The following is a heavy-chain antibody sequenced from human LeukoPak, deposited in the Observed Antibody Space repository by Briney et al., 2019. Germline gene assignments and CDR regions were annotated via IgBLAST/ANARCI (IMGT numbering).Heavy chain of an antibody. CDR2: ISSSGSTI. J-gene: IGHJ4*02. CDR1: GFTISSYE. Sequence: PGGSLRLSCAASGFTISSYEMNWVRQAPGKGLEWVSYISSSGSTIYYADSVKGRFTISRDNAKNSLYLQMNSLRAEDTAVYYCARVPYYYDSSGYYRWGQGTLVTVSS. CDR3: ARVPYYYDSSGYYR. D-gene: IGHD3-22*01. V-gene: IGHV3-48*03.